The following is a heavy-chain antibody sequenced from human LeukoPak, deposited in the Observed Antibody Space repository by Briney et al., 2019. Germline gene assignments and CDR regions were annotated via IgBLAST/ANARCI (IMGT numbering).Heavy chain of an antibody. Sequence: GGSLRLSCAASGFALSSHWMTWVRQVPGRGPEWVANVNRDGSETYYLDSVKGRFTISRDNAKNSLYLQMNSLRAEDTAVYYCASSSLRYFDWLLDVWGQGTTVTVSS. CDR1: GFALSSHW. J-gene: IGHJ6*02. CDR2: VNRDGSET. CDR3: ASSSLRYFDWLLDV. D-gene: IGHD3-9*01. V-gene: IGHV3-7*01.